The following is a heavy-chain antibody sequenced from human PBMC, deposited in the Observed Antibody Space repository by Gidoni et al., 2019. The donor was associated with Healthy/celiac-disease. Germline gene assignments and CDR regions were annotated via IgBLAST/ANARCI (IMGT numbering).Heavy chain of an antibody. CDR2: IYYSGST. CDR1: GGSISSSSYY. Sequence: QLQLQESGPGLVKSSETLSLTCTVSGGSISSSSYYWAWLRQPPGKGLEWIGSIYYSGSTYSNPSRKSRVTISVDTSKNQFSLKLSSVTAADTAVYYCARDWPDIVLIPGVSSNWYGGSTFDYWGQGTLVTVSS. CDR3: ARDWPDIVLIPGVSSNWYGGSTFDY. J-gene: IGHJ4*02. V-gene: IGHV4-39*07. D-gene: IGHD2-8*01.